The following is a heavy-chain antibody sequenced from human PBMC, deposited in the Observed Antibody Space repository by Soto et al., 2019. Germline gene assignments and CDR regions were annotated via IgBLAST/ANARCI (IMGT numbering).Heavy chain of an antibody. CDR1: GYIFTNYW. V-gene: IGHV5-51*01. CDR3: ARHRRPAAAGWYYFDS. D-gene: IGHD6-13*01. J-gene: IGHJ4*02. Sequence: GESLKISCKGSGYIFTNYWIGWVRQMPGKGLEWMGIIYPGDSDTRYSPSFQGQVTISADKSISTAYLQWSSLKASDTAMYYCARHRRPAAAGWYYFDSWGQGTLVTVSS. CDR2: IYPGDSDT.